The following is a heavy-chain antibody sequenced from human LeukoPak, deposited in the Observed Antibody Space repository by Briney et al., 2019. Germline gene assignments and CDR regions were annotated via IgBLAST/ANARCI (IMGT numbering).Heavy chain of an antibody. V-gene: IGHV4-59*01. CDR1: GGSISSYY. CDR3: ARDDRAYYDFWSGYYSSAFGI. J-gene: IGHJ3*02. D-gene: IGHD3-3*01. CDR2: IYYSGST. Sequence: SETLSLTCTVSGGSISSYYWSWIRQPPGKGLEWIGYIYYSGSTNYNPSLKSRVTISVDTSKNQFSLKLSSVTAADTAVYYCARDDRAYYDFWSGYYSSAFGIWGQGTMVTVSS.